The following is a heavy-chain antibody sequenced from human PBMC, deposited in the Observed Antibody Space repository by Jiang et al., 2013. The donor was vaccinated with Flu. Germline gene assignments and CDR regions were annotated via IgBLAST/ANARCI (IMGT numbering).Heavy chain of an antibody. CDR2: ISHDGSSK. V-gene: IGHV3-30*18. J-gene: IGHJ4*02. Sequence: VQLVESGGGVVQPGRSLRLSCAASGFTFSNYGMNWVRQAPGKGLEWVAVISHDGSSKYHPDSVRGRFTISRDNSKNTLYLQMNSLRDEDTAVYYCAKDHPAGRGDFWSPDYFPDYWGQGTLVTVSS. CDR3: AKDHPAGRGDFWSPDYFPDY. CDR1: GFTFSNYG. D-gene: IGHD3-3*01.